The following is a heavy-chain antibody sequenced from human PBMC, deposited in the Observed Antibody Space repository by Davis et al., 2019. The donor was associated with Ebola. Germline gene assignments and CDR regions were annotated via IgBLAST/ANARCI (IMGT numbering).Heavy chain of an antibody. J-gene: IGHJ4*02. D-gene: IGHD3-22*01. CDR3: ARGDSYYDPSGYYAGPEAPDH. CDR1: GASISSYY. CDR2: IYYSGST. Sequence: SETLSLTCSVSGASISSYYWSWIRQPPGKGLEWIGYIYYSGSTNYNPSLKSRVTISVDTSKNQFSLKLSSVTAADTAVYYCARGDSYYDPSGYYAGPEAPDHWGQGTLVSVSS. V-gene: IGHV4-59*12.